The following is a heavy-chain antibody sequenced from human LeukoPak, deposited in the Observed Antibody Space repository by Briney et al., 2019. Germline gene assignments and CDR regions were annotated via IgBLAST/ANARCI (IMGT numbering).Heavy chain of an antibody. V-gene: IGHV1-2*02. J-gene: IGHJ4*02. D-gene: IGHD4-11*01. CDR1: GYTFTGYY. CDR3: ARVGRLPRPLFDY. CDR2: INPNSGGT. Sequence: ASVKVSCKASGYTFTGYYMHWVRQAPGQGLEWMGWINPNSGGTNYAQKFQGRVTMTRGTSISTAYMELSRLGSDDTAVYYCARVGRLPRPLFDYWGQGTLVTVSS.